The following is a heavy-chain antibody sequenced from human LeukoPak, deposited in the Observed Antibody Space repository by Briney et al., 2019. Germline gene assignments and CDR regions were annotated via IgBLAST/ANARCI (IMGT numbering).Heavy chain of an antibody. Sequence: PSETLSLTCTVSGGSISGSSYYWGWIRQPPGKGLEWIGSVYYSGSTYYNPSLKSRVAISVDTSKSQFSLKLTSVSAADTAVYYCARWLQDRDAFDIWGRGTMVTVSS. CDR1: GGSISGSSYY. CDR2: VYYSGST. D-gene: IGHD5-24*01. V-gene: IGHV4-39*01. CDR3: ARWLQDRDAFDI. J-gene: IGHJ3*02.